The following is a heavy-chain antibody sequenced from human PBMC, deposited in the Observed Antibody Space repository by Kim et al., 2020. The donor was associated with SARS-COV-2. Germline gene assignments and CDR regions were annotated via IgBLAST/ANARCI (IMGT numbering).Heavy chain of an antibody. CDR3: AKRRGGGRYSHALDI. CDR1: GFTFSSYG. CDR2: ISYDGSNK. D-gene: IGHD2-15*01. V-gene: IGHV3-30*18. J-gene: IGHJ3*02. Sequence: GGSLRLSCAASGFTFSSYGMHWVRQAPGKGLEWVAVISYDGSNKYYADSVKGRFTISRDNSKHTLYLQMNSLRAEDTAVYYFAKRRGGGRYSHALDIWG.